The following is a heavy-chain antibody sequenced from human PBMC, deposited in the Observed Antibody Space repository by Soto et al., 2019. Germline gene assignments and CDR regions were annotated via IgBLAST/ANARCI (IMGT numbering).Heavy chain of an antibody. V-gene: IGHV3-7*01. Sequence: EVQLVESGGDLVQPGGSLRLSCAASGFIFSSSWMSWVRQAPGKGLEWLAAINQDGSERFYVESVKGRFTVSRDNAKNSLYLEMNSLRVDDTALYYCVTSIRSTHFSWGQGILVTVSS. CDR1: GFIFSSSW. CDR2: INQDGSER. CDR3: VTSIRSTHFS. D-gene: IGHD2-2*01. J-gene: IGHJ5*02.